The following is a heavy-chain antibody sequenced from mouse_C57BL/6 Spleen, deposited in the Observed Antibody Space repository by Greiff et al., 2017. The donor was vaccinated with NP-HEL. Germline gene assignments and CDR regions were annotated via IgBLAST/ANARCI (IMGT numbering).Heavy chain of an antibody. J-gene: IGHJ4*01. D-gene: IGHD2-3*01. V-gene: IGHV3-6*01. Sequence: EVKLMESGPGLVKPSQSLSLTCSVTGYSITSGYYWNWIRQFPGNKLEWMGYISYDGSNNYNPSLKNRISITRDTSKNQFFLKLNSVTTEDTATYYCAREGVYDGYLSYAMDYWGQGTSVTVSS. CDR2: ISYDGSN. CDR3: AREGVYDGYLSYAMDY. CDR1: GYSITSGYY.